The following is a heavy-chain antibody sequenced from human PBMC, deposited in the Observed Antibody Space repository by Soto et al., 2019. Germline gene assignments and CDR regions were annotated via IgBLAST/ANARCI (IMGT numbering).Heavy chain of an antibody. CDR2: ISWDGGST. CDR1: GFTFDDYT. CDR3: AKGNQDYGGNSALDY. D-gene: IGHD4-17*01. Sequence: GESLKISCAASGFTFDDYTMHWVRQAPGKGLEWVSLISWDGGSTYYADSVKGRFTISRDNSKNSLYLQMNSLRTEDTALYYCAKGNQDYGGNSALDYWGQGTLVTVSS. J-gene: IGHJ4*02. V-gene: IGHV3-43*01.